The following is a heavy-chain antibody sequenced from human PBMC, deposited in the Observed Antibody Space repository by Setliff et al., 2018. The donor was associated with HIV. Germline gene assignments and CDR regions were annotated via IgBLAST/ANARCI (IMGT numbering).Heavy chain of an antibody. CDR2: ISNTRNT. J-gene: IGHJ6*03. D-gene: IGHD4-17*01. Sequence: SETLSLTCTVSSGSISSHYWSWIRQPPGKGLEWIGYISNTRNTNYNPSLKSRVTISLDTSKKQVSLRLTSLTAADTAVYYCAREVTLRVYGDYAQYHYYMDVWGKGTTVTVSS. V-gene: IGHV4-59*11. CDR3: AREVTLRVYGDYAQYHYYMDV. CDR1: SGSISSHY.